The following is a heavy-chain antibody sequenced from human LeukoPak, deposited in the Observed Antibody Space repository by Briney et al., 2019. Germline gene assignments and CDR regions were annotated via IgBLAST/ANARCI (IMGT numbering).Heavy chain of an antibody. CDR2: IYSGGNT. Sequence: GGSLRLSCAASGFTVSSNYMSWVRQAPGKGLEWVSIIYSGGNTYYADYLKGRFTIYRDNSRNTVYLQMNSLRAEDTAAYYCASLWAGNYWGQGTLVTVSS. J-gene: IGHJ4*02. D-gene: IGHD3-10*01. CDR1: GFTVSSNY. CDR3: ASLWAGNY. V-gene: IGHV3-53*01.